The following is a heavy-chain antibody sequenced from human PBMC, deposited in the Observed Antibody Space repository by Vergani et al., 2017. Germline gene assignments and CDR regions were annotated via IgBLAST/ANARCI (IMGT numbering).Heavy chain of an antibody. D-gene: IGHD2-15*01. Sequence: QLHLQESGPGLVKPSETLSLTCTVSGGSITSSSYYWGWIRQPPGKGLEWIGNIYHSGGAYYNPSLKSRVTISVDTSKNQFSLKLSSVTAADTAVYYCGGYCSGGNCYFGDYWGQGTLVTVSS. V-gene: IGHV4-39*01. CDR2: IYHSGGA. CDR1: GGSITSSSYY. CDR3: GGYCSGGNCYFGDY. J-gene: IGHJ4*02.